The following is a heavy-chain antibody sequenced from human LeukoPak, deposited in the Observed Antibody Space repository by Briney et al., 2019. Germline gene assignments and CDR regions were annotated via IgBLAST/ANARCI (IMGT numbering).Heavy chain of an antibody. CDR2: ISSSGSTI. J-gene: IGHJ3*02. CDR1: GFTFSSYE. D-gene: IGHD5-12*01. Sequence: PGGSLRLSRAASGFTFSSYEMNWVRQAPGKGLEWVSYISSSGSTIYYADSVKGRFTISRDNAKNSLYLQMNSLRAEDTAVYYCARERMDTMGDAFDIWGQGTMVTVSS. V-gene: IGHV3-48*03. CDR3: ARERMDTMGDAFDI.